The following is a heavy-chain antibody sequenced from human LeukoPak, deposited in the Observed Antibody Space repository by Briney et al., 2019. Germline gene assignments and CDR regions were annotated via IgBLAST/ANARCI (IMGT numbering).Heavy chain of an antibody. CDR1: GFSLSTRGVG. V-gene: IGHV2-5*02. J-gene: IGHJ4*02. CDR2: LYWDDDK. Sequence: ESGPTLVKPTQTLTLTCTFSGFSLSTRGVGVGWIRQPPGKALEWLTLLYWDDDKLHSPSLKSRLTITKGTSKNQVVLTMTNVDPVDTATYFCAHMYLPEKTDYFDSSGLFDYWVQGTLVTVSS. CDR3: AHMYLPEKTDYFDSSGLFDY. D-gene: IGHD3-22*01.